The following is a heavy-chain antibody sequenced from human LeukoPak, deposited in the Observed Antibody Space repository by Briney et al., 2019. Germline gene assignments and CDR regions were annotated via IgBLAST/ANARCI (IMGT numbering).Heavy chain of an antibody. J-gene: IGHJ6*03. Sequence: SETLSLTCTDSGGSTSSYYWSWIRQPPGKGLEWIGYIYYSGSTNYNPSLKGRVTISVDTPKNQFSLKLSSVTAAGTAVYYCARRSVVVAATYYYYYMDVWGKGTTVTVSS. D-gene: IGHD2-15*01. CDR2: IYYSGST. V-gene: IGHV4-59*01. CDR1: GGSTSSYY. CDR3: ARRSVVVAATYYYYYMDV.